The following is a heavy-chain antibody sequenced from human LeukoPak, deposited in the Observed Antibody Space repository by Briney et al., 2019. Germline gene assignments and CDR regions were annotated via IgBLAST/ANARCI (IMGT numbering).Heavy chain of an antibody. CDR1: GGSISSSSYY. J-gene: IGHJ6*03. CDR2: IYYSGST. V-gene: IGHV4-39*07. CDR3: AREGSSSWYSHGYYYYMDV. Sequence: SETLSLTCTVSGGSISSSSYYWGWIRQPPGKGLEWIGSIYYSGSTYYSPSLKSRVTISVDTSKNQFSLKLSSVTAADTAVYYCAREGSSSWYSHGYYYYMDVWGKGTTVTVSS. D-gene: IGHD6-13*01.